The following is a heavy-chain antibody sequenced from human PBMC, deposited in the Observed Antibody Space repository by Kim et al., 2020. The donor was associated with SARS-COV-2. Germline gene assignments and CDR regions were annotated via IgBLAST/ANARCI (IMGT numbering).Heavy chain of an antibody. CDR1: GYTFRNYY. V-gene: IGHV1-46*01. Sequence: APVKVSCKASGYTFRNYYVHWVRQAPGQGLEWVGIINASGGSTKYGQKFKGRVALTRDTSTTTIYMDINSLTLDDTAIYFCARAQEVGGSYYYYGLDVWGQGTAVTVSS. CDR2: INASGGST. D-gene: IGHD1-26*01. J-gene: IGHJ6*02. CDR3: ARAQEVGGSYYYYGLDV.